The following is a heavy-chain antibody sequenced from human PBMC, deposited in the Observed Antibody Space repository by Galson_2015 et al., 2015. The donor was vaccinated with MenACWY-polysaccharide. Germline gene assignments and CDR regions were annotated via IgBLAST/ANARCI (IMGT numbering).Heavy chain of an antibody. Sequence: ETLSLTCTVSGDSVSSSSYYWGWIRQPPGKGLEWIGSIYYSGTADHNPSLKSRVTLSVDTSKNQFSLKLSSVTAADTAVYYCARGDVFLDYWGQGTLVTVSS. CDR2: IYYSGTA. V-gene: IGHV4-39*07. CDR1: GDSVSSSSYY. CDR3: ARGDVFLDY. J-gene: IGHJ4*02. D-gene: IGHD3-16*01.